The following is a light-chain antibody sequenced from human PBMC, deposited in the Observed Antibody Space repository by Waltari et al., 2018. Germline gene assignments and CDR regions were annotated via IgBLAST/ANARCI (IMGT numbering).Light chain of an antibody. CDR1: TGFVIRVRS. Sequence: QAVVTQEPSLTVSPGGTVTPTSGPSTGFVIRVRSPYWFQQKPSQTPKTLIYDTSNKHSWTPARFSGSLVGGKAALTLSGAQPEDEADYYCLLSYSGGRRVFGGGTKLTVL. CDR3: LLSYSGGRRV. J-gene: IGLJ3*02. V-gene: IGLV7-46*01. CDR2: DTS.